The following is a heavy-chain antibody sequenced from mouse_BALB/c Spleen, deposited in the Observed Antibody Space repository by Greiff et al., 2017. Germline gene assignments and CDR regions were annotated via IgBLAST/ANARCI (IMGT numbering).Heavy chain of an antibody. Sequence: EVQLVESGGGLVKLGGSLKLSCAASGFTFSSYYMSWVRQTPEKRLELVAAINSNGGSTYYPDTVKGRFTISRDNAKNTLYLQMSSLKSEDTALYYCARQGFTTVVATDYYAMDYWGQGTSVTVSS. CDR3: ARQGFTTVVATDYYAMDY. CDR1: GFTFSSYY. V-gene: IGHV5-6-2*01. J-gene: IGHJ4*01. D-gene: IGHD1-1*01. CDR2: INSNGGST.